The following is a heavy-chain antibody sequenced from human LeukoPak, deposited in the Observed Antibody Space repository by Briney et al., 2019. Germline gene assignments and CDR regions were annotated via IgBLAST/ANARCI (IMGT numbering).Heavy chain of an antibody. J-gene: IGHJ4*02. Sequence: GGSLRLSCAASRFTFDSYAMSWVRQAPGKGLAWVSTISGTGFDTYYADSVKGRFTISRDNSKNTLYLQMNSLRAEDTAVSYCAKATNMYGSSPFGYWGQGTLVTVSS. V-gene: IGHV3-23*01. CDR1: RFTFDSYA. D-gene: IGHD6-6*01. CDR3: AKATNMYGSSPFGY. CDR2: ISGTGFDT.